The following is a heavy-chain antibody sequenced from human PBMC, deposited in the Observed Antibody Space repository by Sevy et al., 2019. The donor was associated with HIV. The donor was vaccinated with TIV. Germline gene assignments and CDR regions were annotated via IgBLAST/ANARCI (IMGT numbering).Heavy chain of an antibody. V-gene: IGHV1-58*01. J-gene: IGHJ6*03. CDR3: AAGNSGYDYYYYYMDV. CDR2: IVVGSGNT. D-gene: IGHD5-12*01. Sequence: ASVKVSCKASGFTFTSSAVQWVRQARGQRLEWIGWIVVGSGNTNYAQKFQERVTITRDMSTSTAYMELSSLRSEDTAVYYCAAGNSGYDYYYYYMDVWGKGTTVTVSS. CDR1: GFTFTSSA.